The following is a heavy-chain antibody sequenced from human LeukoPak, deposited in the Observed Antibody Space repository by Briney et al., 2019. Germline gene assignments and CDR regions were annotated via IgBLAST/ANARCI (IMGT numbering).Heavy chain of an antibody. CDR1: GFTFSSYG. CDR2: ISGSGGST. J-gene: IGHJ4*01. CDR3: ARGKARREGYYFDY. D-gene: IGHD6-13*01. Sequence: GGSLRLSCAASGFTFSSYGMSWVRQAPGKGLEWVSAISGSGGSTYYADSVKGRFTISRDTSKNTLYLQMNSLRAEDTAVYYCARGKARREGYYFDYWGQGTLVTVSS. V-gene: IGHV3-23*01.